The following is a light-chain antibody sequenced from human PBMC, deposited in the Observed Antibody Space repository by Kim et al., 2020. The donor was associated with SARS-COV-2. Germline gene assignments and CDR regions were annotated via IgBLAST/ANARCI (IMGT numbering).Light chain of an antibody. J-gene: IGLJ3*02. CDR2: DTS. CDR1: TGAVTSGHY. CDR3: LLSYSGANWV. V-gene: IGLV7-46*01. Sequence: QAVVTQEPSLTVSPGGTVTLTCGSSTGAVTSGHYPYWFQQKPGQAPRTLIYDTSNKHSWTPARFPGSLLGGKAALTLSGAQPEDEAEYYCLLSYSGANWVFGGGTQLTVL.